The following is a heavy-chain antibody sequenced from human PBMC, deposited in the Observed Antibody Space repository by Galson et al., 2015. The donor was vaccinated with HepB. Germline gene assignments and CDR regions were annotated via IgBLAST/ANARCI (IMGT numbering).Heavy chain of an antibody. J-gene: IGHJ4*02. CDR3: ARGEGPAPGY. CDR2: IYYSGNT. Sequence: ETLSLTCAVSGYSISSGYYWGWIRQPPGKGLEWIGSIYYSGNTYYNPSLKSRVTVSVDTSKNHFSLKLSSVTAADTAVYYCARGEGPAPGYWGQGTLVTVSS. V-gene: IGHV4-38-2*01. D-gene: IGHD2-2*01. CDR1: GYSISSGYY.